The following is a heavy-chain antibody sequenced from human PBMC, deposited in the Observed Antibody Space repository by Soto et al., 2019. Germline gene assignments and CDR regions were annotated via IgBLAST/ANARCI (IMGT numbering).Heavy chain of an antibody. D-gene: IGHD2-2*01. CDR3: ARDGCSSTSCYGDYYYYGMDV. J-gene: IGHJ6*02. Sequence: ASVKVSCKASGYTFTSYGISWVRQAPGQGLEWMGWISAYNGNTNYAQKLQGRVTMTTDTSTSTAYMELRSLRSDDTAVYYCARDGCSSTSCYGDYYYYGMDVWGQGTTVTI. CDR1: GYTFTSYG. V-gene: IGHV1-18*01. CDR2: ISAYNGNT.